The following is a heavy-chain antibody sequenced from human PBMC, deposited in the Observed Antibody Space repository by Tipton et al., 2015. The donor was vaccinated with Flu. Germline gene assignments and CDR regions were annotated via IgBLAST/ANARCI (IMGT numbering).Heavy chain of an antibody. J-gene: IGHJ4*02. CDR3: TRDGRNSILFDH. V-gene: IGHV3-53*01. CDR2: IHTGGFI. Sequence: GSLRLSCAVSGFTISDYHMNWVRQAPGRGLEWVALIHTGGFIYYADSVRGRLTITRDNSSNKLYLQMDSLRVEDTAVYYCTRDGRNSILFDHWGQGTLVTVSS. CDR1: GFTISDYH. D-gene: IGHD2-21*01.